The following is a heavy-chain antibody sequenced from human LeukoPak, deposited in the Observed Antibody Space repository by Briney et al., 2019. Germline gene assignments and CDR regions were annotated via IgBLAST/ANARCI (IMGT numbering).Heavy chain of an antibody. CDR3: AKSGARNYFDY. D-gene: IGHD1-26*01. J-gene: IGHJ4*02. CDR2: ISGNGAGT. Sequence: QPGGSLRLSCAASGFTFSSYAMSWVRQAPGRGLEWVSSISGNGAGTYYADSVKGRFTISRDNSKNTLYLQMNSLRAEDTALYYCAKSGARNYFDYWGQGTPVTVSS. CDR1: GFTFSSYA. V-gene: IGHV3-23*01.